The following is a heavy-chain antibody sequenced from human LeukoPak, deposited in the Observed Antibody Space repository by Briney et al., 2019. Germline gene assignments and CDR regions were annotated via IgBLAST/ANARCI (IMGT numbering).Heavy chain of an antibody. CDR2: TYYRSKWNN. J-gene: IGHJ4*02. D-gene: IGHD2-15*01. CDR3: ARRSTATATFDY. CDR1: GDSVSSNSAA. Sequence: SQTLSLTCAISGDSVSSNSAAWNWIRQSPLRGLEWLGRTYYRSKWNNEFAVSVKSRITINPDTSKNQFSLQLNSVTPEDTAVYYCARRSTATATFDYWGQGTLVTVSS. V-gene: IGHV6-1*01.